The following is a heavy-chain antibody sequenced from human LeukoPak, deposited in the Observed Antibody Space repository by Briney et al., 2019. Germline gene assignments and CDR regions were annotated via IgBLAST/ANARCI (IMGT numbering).Heavy chain of an antibody. CDR3: TRLRTGFDP. V-gene: IGHV3-73*01. CDR2: IRSKANSYAT. CDR1: GFTFSGSA. Sequence: GGSLRLSCAASGFTFSGSAMHWVRQASGKGLEWVGRIRSKANSYATAYAASVKGRFTISRDDSKNTAYLQMDSLKTEDTAVNYCTRLRTGFDPWGQGTLVTVSS. J-gene: IGHJ5*02.